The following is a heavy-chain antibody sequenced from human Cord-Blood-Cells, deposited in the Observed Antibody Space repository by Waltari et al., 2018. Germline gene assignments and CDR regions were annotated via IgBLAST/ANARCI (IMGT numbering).Heavy chain of an antibody. D-gene: IGHD5-12*01. CDR2: INHSGST. CDR3: ARREMATIDY. V-gene: IGHV4-34*01. J-gene: IGHJ4*02. CDR1: GGSFSGYY. Sequence: QVQLQQWGAGLLKPSETLSLTCAASGGSFSGYYWSWIRQPPGKGLEWIGEINHSGSTNYNPSLKSRVSISVDTSKNQFSLKLSSVTAADTAVYYCARREMATIDYWGQGTLVTVSS.